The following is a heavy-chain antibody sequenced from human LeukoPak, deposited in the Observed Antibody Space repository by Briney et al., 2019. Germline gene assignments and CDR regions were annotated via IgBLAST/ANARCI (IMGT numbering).Heavy chain of an antibody. CDR3: AREEVRSTGRFDN. D-gene: IGHD2-2*01. CDR2: ITPNSGGT. Sequence: ASVKVSCKTSGYTFSDNSIHWARQAPGQGLEWMGWITPNSGGTHYAHNFQGRVSMTGETSSSTAYMELSSLRSDDTAVYYCAREEVRSTGRFDNWGPGTLVSVSS. J-gene: IGHJ4*02. CDR1: GYTFSDNS. V-gene: IGHV1-2*02.